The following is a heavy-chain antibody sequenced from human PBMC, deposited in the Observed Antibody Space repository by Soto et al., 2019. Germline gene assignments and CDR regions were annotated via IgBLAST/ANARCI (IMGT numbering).Heavy chain of an antibody. Sequence: QVQLVQSGPEVKNPGASVRVSCVASGYSFTSYGVKWVRQAPGQGLEWMGWIAPHSGRTTYLPKFQGRVTMTADVATNTAYIELRSLKPDDTGIYFCARAATGSYHSAYWGQGTVVTVSS. D-gene: IGHD3-10*01. V-gene: IGHV1-18*04. CDR3: ARAATGSYHSAY. CDR1: GYSFTSYG. CDR2: IAPHSGRT. J-gene: IGHJ4*02.